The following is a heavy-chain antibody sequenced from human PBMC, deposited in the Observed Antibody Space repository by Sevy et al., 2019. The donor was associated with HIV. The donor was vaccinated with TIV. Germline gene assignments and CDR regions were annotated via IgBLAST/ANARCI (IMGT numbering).Heavy chain of an antibody. J-gene: IGHJ4*02. CDR2: INHSGST. Sequence: SETLSLTCAVYGGSFSGYYWSWIRQPPGKGLEWIGEINHSGSTNYNPSLKSRVTISVDTSKNQFSLKLSSVTAADTAVYYCARGNYFDYWGQGTLVTVSS. CDR1: GGSFSGYY. CDR3: ARGNYFDY. V-gene: IGHV4-34*01.